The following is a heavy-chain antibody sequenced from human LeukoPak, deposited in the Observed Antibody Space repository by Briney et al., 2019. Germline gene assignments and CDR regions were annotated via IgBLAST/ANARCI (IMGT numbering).Heavy chain of an antibody. V-gene: IGHV1-46*01. D-gene: IGHD3-10*01. J-gene: IGHJ4*02. CDR3: VREFSGGYFDY. CDR1: GYTLSSYH. Sequence: GASVKVSCKASGYTLSSYHIHWVRQAPGQGLEWMGIITPSGGSTSYAQKFQGRVTMTRDTYTSTVYMELSSLTSEDTAVYYCVREFSGGYFDYWGQGTVVTVSS. CDR2: ITPSGGST.